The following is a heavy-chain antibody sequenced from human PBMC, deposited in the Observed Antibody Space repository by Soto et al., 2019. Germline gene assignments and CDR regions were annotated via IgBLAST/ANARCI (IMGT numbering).Heavy chain of an antibody. V-gene: IGHV3-66*01. Sequence: GGSLRLSCAASGFTVSSNYMSWVRQAPGKGLEWVSVIYSGGSTYYADSVKGRFTISRDNSKNTLYLQMNSLRAGDTAVYYCARFGNYNYYYGMDVWGQGTTVTVSS. CDR2: IYSGGST. J-gene: IGHJ6*02. D-gene: IGHD3-10*01. CDR3: ARFGNYNYYYGMDV. CDR1: GFTVSSNY.